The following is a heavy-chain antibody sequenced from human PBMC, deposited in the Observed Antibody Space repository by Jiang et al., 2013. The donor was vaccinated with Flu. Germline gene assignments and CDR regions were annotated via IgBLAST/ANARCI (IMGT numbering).Heavy chain of an antibody. V-gene: IGHV2-5*02. J-gene: IGHJ3*02. D-gene: IGHD5-12*01. Sequence: KPTQTLTLTCTFSGFSLTTLGVGVGWIRQPPGKALEWLALIYWDDDKRYSPSLKSRLTITKDTSKNQVVLTMTNVGPVDTATYYCARGYIVLTGDAFDIWGQGTMVTVSS. CDR2: IYWDDDK. CDR1: GFSLTTLGVG. CDR3: ARGYIVLTGDAFDI.